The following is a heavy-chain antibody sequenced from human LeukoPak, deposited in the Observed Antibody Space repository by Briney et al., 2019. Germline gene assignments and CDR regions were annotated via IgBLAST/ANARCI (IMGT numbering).Heavy chain of an antibody. V-gene: IGHV1-18*01. D-gene: IGHD6-19*01. CDR3: ARDGGSGWLAFDY. CDR1: GYTFTSYG. Sequence: ASVKVSCKGSGYTFTSYGIIWLRQPPAQGREWVGWFSAYNGNTNYAQKLQGRVTMPTDTSTGTAYMELSSLRSHDTAGYYCARDGGSGWLAFDYWGQGTLVTVSS. J-gene: IGHJ4*02. CDR2: FSAYNGNT.